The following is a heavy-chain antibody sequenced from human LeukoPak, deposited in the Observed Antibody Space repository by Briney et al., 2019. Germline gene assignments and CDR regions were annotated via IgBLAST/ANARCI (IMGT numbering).Heavy chain of an antibody. Sequence: SQTLSLTCAISGDSVSSDGAAWNWTRHSPSRGLEWLGRTYYRSKWYHDYAVSVRSRITINPDTSKNQFSLHLNSVTPEDTAVYYCAREAGSSGWYPDYWGQGTLVTVSS. CDR1: GDSVSSDGAA. J-gene: IGHJ4*02. D-gene: IGHD6-19*01. CDR3: AREAGSSGWYPDY. V-gene: IGHV6-1*01. CDR2: TYYRSKWYH.